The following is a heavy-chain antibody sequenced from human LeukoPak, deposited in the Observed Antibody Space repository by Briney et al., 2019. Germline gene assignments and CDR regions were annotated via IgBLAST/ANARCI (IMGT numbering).Heavy chain of an antibody. Sequence: GGSLRLSCAASGFTFSSYSMNWVRQAPGKGLEWVSAISGSGGSTYYADSVKGRFTISRDNSKNTLYLQMNSLRAEDTAVYYCAKAPPLYYYDSSGYSREFDYWGQGTLVTVSS. CDR3: AKAPPLYYYDSSGYSREFDY. D-gene: IGHD3-22*01. CDR1: GFTFSSYS. CDR2: ISGSGGST. V-gene: IGHV3-23*01. J-gene: IGHJ4*02.